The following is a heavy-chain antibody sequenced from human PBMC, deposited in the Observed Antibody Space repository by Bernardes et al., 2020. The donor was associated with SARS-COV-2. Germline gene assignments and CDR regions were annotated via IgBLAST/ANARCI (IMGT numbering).Heavy chain of an antibody. Sequence: SEPLSLTCAVYGGSFSGYYWSWIRQPPGKGLEWIGEINHIGSTKYIPSLKSRVTISLDTSKNQFSLKLSSVTAADTAVYYCARYGNSATLVYWGQGTLVTVSS. CDR2: INHIGST. D-gene: IGHD3-10*01. V-gene: IGHV4-34*01. CDR1: GGSFSGYY. J-gene: IGHJ4*02. CDR3: ARYGNSATLVY.